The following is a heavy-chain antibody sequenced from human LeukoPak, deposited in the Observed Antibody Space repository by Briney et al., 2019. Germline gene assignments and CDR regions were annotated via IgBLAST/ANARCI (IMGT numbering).Heavy chain of an antibody. J-gene: IGHJ6*02. CDR3: ARVNGAAAGFLGYYYYGMDV. CDR1: GGSISSYY. CDR2: IYYSGST. Sequence: SETLSLTCTVSGGSISSYYWSWIRQPPGKGLEWIGYIYYSGSTNYNPSLKSRVTISVDTSKNQFSLRLSSVTAADTAVYYCARVNGAAAGFLGYYYYGMDVWGQGTTVTVSS. V-gene: IGHV4-59*01. D-gene: IGHD6-13*01.